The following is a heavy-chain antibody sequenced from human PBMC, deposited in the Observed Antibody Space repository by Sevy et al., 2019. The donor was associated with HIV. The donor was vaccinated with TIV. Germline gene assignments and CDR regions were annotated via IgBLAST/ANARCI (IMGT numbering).Heavy chain of an antibody. CDR1: GFTFSSYA. CDR2: ISGSGGST. J-gene: IGHJ4*02. D-gene: IGHD3-3*02. V-gene: IGHV3-23*01. Sequence: GGSLRLSCAASGFTFSSYAMSWVRQAPGKGLEWVSAISGSGGSTYYADSVKGRFTISRDNSKNRLYLQMNSRRAEDTAVYYCAKASGRISPLSYFDYWGQGTLVTVSS. CDR3: AKASGRISPLSYFDY.